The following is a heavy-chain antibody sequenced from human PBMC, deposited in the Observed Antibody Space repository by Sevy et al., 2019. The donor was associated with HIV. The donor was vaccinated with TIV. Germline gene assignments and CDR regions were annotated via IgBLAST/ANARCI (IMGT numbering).Heavy chain of an antibody. CDR2: FDPEDGET. CDR3: ATTKDYYENSGCPFDY. Sequence: ASVKVSCKVSGYTLTKLSMHWVRQAPGKGLEWMGSFDPEDGETLYAKKLQGRVIMTEDTSIDTAYMEVNSLRSEDTAVYYCATTKDYYENSGCPFDYWGQGTLVTVSS. D-gene: IGHD3-22*01. J-gene: IGHJ4*02. V-gene: IGHV1-24*01. CDR1: GYTLTKLS.